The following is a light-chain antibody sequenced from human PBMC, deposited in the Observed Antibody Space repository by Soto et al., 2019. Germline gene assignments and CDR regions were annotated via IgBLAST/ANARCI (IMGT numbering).Light chain of an antibody. CDR1: QSVSSY. V-gene: IGKV3-11*01. J-gene: IGKJ3*01. Sequence: EIVLTQSPATLSLSPGERATLSCRASQSVSSYLAWYQQKPGQAPRLLIYDASNRATGIPARFSGSGSGTDVTLTISSLEPEDFAVYYCQQRSNWPPLTFGRGTKVDIK. CDR3: QQRSNWPPLT. CDR2: DAS.